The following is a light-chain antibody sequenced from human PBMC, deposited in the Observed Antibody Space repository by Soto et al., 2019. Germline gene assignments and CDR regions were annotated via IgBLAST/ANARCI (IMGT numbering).Light chain of an antibody. V-gene: IGLV2-14*01. Sequence: QSVLTQPASVSGSPGQSITISCTGTSSDVGGYNYVSWYQLHPGNAPRLMIYEVNNRPSGVPNRFSGSKSGNTASLTISGLQAEDEADYYCSSKTSSRTPFVFGTGTKVTVL. CDR2: EVN. CDR1: SSDVGGYNY. J-gene: IGLJ1*01. CDR3: SSKTSSRTPFV.